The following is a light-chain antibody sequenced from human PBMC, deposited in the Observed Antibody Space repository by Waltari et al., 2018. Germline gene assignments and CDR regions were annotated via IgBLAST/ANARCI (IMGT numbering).Light chain of an antibody. V-gene: IGLV2-14*03. Sequence: QSALTQPASVSGSPGQSITISCTGTSRAVGGYNYVPWYQQHPGKAPKLMIYDVSHRRSGVSNRFSGSKSGNTASLTISGLQAEDEADYYCSSYISSSTLELFGGGTSLTVL. J-gene: IGLJ2*01. CDR1: SRAVGGYNY. CDR3: SSYISSSTLEL. CDR2: DVS.